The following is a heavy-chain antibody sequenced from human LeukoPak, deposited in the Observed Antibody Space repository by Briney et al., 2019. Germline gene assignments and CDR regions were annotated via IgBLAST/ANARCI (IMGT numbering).Heavy chain of an antibody. CDR3: ATGYYYGGVFDY. Sequence: ASVKVSCKVSGYTLTELSMHWVRQAPGKGLEWMGGFDPEDGETIYAQKFQGRVTMTEDTSTDTAYMELSSLRSEDTAVYYCATGYYYGGVFDYWGQGTLVTVSS. D-gene: IGHD3-10*01. J-gene: IGHJ4*02. CDR2: FDPEDGET. CDR1: GYTLTELS. V-gene: IGHV1-24*01.